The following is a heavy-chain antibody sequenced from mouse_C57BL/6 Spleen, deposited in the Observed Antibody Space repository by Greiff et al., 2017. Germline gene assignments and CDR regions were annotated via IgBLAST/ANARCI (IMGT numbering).Heavy chain of an antibody. CDR2: LYPGSGST. CDR3: ARAISHYYGSSSFAY. J-gene: IGHJ3*01. CDR1: GYTFTSYW. V-gene: IGHV1-55*01. D-gene: IGHD1-1*01. Sequence: QVQLQQSGAELVKPGASVKMSCKASGYTFTSYWITWVKQRPGQGLAWIGDLYPGSGSTNYNEKFKSKATLTVDTSSSTAYMQLSSLTSEDSAVYYCARAISHYYGSSSFAYWGQGTLVTVSA.